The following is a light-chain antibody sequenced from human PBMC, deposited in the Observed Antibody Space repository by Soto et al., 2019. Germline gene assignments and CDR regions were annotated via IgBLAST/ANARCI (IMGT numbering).Light chain of an antibody. J-gene: IGKJ4*01. Sequence: DIAMTQSPSSLSASVGDRVTITCRASQGISNFLAWYQQKPGKVPKLLIFAASTLQPGVPSRFSGSGSGTDFSLTISSLQPEDVATYYCQKYNSAPLTFGGGTKVDIK. V-gene: IGKV1-27*01. CDR3: QKYNSAPLT. CDR1: QGISNF. CDR2: AAS.